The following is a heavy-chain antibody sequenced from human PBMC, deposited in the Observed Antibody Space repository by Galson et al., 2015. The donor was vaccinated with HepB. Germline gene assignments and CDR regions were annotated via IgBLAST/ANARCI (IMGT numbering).Heavy chain of an antibody. D-gene: IGHD1-1*01. V-gene: IGHV3-49*04. J-gene: IGHJ3*02. CDR1: GFTFGDYA. Sequence: SLRLSCAASGFTFGDYAMSWVRQAPGKGLEWVGFIRSKAYGGTTEYAASVKGRFTISRDDSKSIAYLQMNSLKTEDTAVYYCTRVKRLVLAFDIWGQGTMVTVSS. CDR3: TRVKRLVLAFDI. CDR2: IRSKAYGGTT.